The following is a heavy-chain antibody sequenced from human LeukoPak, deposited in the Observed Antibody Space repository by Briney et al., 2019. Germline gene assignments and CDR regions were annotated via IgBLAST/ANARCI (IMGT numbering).Heavy chain of an antibody. CDR2: ISGSGGST. CDR1: GFTFRSMA. Sequence: GGSLRLSCAASGFTFRSMALSWFGQAPGKGLRWVQAISGSGGSTYYADSVKGRFTISRDNSKNTLYLQMNSLRAEDTAVYYCAKPAAGCSSTSCYVRYWGQGTLVTVSS. D-gene: IGHD2-2*01. CDR3: AKPAAGCSSTSCYVRY. J-gene: IGHJ4*02. V-gene: IGHV3-23*01.